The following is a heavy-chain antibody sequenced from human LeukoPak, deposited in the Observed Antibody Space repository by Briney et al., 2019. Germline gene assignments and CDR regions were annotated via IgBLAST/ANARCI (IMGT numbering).Heavy chain of an antibody. CDR2: IYYSGST. D-gene: IGHD4-17*01. V-gene: IGHV4-59*01. CDR1: GGSISSYY. J-gene: IGHJ4*02. CDR3: AREVNYGDLNVFDY. Sequence: SETLSLTCTVSGGSISSYYWSWIRQPPGKGLEWIGYIYYSGSTNYNPSLKSQVTISVDTSKNQFSLKLSSVTAADTAVYYCAREVNYGDLNVFDYWGQGTLVTVSS.